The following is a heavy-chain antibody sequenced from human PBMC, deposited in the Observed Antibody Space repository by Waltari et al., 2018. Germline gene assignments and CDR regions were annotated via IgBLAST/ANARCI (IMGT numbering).Heavy chain of an antibody. V-gene: IGHV7-4-1*02. J-gene: IGHJ5*02. D-gene: IGHD2-2*01. CDR1: GYTFTSYA. Sequence: QVQLVQSGSELKKPGASVKVSCKASGYTFTSYAINWVRQAPGQGLELMGWIITRSGNPTYAQGFTGRFVFSLDTSVSTAYLQINNLQADDTAIYYCTREVVPAATIVVNWFDPWGQGTLVTVSS. CDR3: TREVVPAATIVVNWFDP. CDR2: IITRSGNP.